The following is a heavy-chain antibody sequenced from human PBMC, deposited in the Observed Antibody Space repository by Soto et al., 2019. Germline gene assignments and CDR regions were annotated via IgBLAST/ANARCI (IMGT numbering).Heavy chain of an antibody. J-gene: IGHJ6*02. Sequence: QVQVVQSGAEVKRPGSSVKVSCKASGGTFSSYAINWVRQAPGQGPEWMGGIIPIFGTLNYAQKFQGRVTITADESTSTAYMKLSSLRSDDTAVYYCARVGWESSGWSPSGLDVWGQGTTVTVSS. CDR1: GGTFSSYA. CDR2: IIPIFGTL. V-gene: IGHV1-69*01. D-gene: IGHD6-19*01. CDR3: ARVGWESSGWSPSGLDV.